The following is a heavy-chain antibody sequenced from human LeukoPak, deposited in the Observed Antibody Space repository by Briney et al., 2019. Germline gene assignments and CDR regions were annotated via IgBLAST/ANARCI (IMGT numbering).Heavy chain of an antibody. CDR2: LTGDGNT. D-gene: IGHD1-26*01. J-gene: IGHJ4*02. CDR1: GFTFTSYA. CDR3: AKYSGSYYYPPNWDS. V-gene: IGHV3-23*01. Sequence: GESLRLSCAASGFTFTSYAMSWVRQAPGKGLEWVSVLTGDGNTYYADSVKGRFTNSRDDSRNTLFLQMNSLRAEDTAVYFCAKYSGSYYYPPNWDSWGQGTLVTVSS.